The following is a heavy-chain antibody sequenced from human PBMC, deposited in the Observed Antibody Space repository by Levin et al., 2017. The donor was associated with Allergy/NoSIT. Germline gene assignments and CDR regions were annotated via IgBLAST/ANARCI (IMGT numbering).Heavy chain of an antibody. V-gene: IGHV3-30-3*01. D-gene: IGHD1-1*01. Sequence: PGGSLRLSCAASGFTFSNYAMHWVRQAPGKGLEWVGVISDDGSSEFYIDSVKGRFTISRDTSKNRLYLQMDSLRAEDTALYYCVREIAEEGTWGQGTLVIVSS. J-gene: IGHJ4*02. CDR3: VREIAEEGT. CDR2: ISDDGSSE. CDR1: GFTFSNYA.